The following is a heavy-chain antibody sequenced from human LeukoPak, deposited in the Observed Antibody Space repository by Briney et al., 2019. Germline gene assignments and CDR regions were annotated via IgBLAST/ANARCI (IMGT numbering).Heavy chain of an antibody. V-gene: IGHV3-21*01. CDR2: ISSSSSYI. D-gene: IGHD4-17*01. Sequence: PGGSLRLSCAASGFTFSSYSMNWVRQAPGKGLEWVSSISSSSSYIYYADSVKGRFTISRDNAKNSLYLQMNSLRAEDTAVYYCAGRGGNDYGDYLMAAFDYWGQGTLVTASS. CDR3: AGRGGNDYGDYLMAAFDY. CDR1: GFTFSSYS. J-gene: IGHJ4*02.